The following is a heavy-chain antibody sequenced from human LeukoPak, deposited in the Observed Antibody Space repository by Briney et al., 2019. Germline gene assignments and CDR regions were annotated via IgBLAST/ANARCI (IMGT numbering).Heavy chain of an antibody. CDR1: GYTFTGYY. J-gene: IGHJ4*02. D-gene: IGHD6-6*01. CDR3: ARYAARQNLDY. CDR2: INPNSGGT. V-gene: IGHV1-2*02. Sequence: EASVKVSCKASGYTFTGYYMHWVRQAPGRGLEWMGWINPNSGGTNYAQKFQGRVTMTRDTSISTAYMELSRLRSDDTAVYYCARYAARQNLDYWGQGTLVTVSS.